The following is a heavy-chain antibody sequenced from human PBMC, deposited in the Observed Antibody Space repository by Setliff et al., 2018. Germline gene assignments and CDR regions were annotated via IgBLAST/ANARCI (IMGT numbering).Heavy chain of an antibody. D-gene: IGHD3-10*01. J-gene: IGHJ3*02. Sequence: PSETLSLTCTVSGGSISTSSHHWVWIRQSPGKGLEWIGTIYSSGTTYYNLSLKSRVTISLDTSKSQFSLNLGSVTAAATAVYYCTRRPRGRAAFDIWGQGTMVTVSS. CDR1: GGSISTSSHH. V-gene: IGHV4-39*01. CDR3: TRRPRGRAAFDI. CDR2: IYSSGTT.